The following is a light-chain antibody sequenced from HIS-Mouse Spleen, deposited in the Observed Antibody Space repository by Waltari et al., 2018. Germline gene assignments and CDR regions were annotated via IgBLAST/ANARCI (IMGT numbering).Light chain of an antibody. J-gene: IGLJ3*02. CDR2: RKN. CDR1: SSNIGSNY. CDR3: AAWDDSLSGPV. V-gene: IGLV1-47*01. Sequence: QSVLTQPPSASGTPGQRVTISCSGSSSNIGSNYVYWYQQLPGTAPKLLIYRKNRRPSGVPDRFSGSKSGTSASLAISGLRSEDEADYYCAAWDDSLSGPVFGGGTKLTVL.